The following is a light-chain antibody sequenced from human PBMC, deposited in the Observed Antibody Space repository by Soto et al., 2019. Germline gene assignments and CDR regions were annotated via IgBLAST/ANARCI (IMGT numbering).Light chain of an antibody. V-gene: IGLV2-14*01. CDR3: SSYTSSSALV. Sequence: QSVLTQPASVSGSPGQSIAISCTGTTSDIGNYNYVSWYQQYPGKAPKLMIYEVSDRPSGVSKRFSGSKSGNTASLTISGLQAEDEADYYCSSYTSSSALVFGGGTKVTVL. CDR1: TSDIGNYNY. J-gene: IGLJ2*01. CDR2: EVS.